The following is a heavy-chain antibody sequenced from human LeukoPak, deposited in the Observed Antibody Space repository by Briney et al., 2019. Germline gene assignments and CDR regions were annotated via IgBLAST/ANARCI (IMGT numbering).Heavy chain of an antibody. J-gene: IGHJ5*02. CDR2: IIPIFGTA. Sequence: SVKVSCKASGGTFSGYAISWVRQAPGQGLEWMGGIIPIFGTANYAQKFQGRVTITADESTSTAYMELSSLRSGDTAVYYCARVLGAFGGVKSWGQGTLVTVSS. D-gene: IGHD3-16*01. CDR1: GGTFSGYA. CDR3: ARVLGAFGGVKS. V-gene: IGHV1-69*13.